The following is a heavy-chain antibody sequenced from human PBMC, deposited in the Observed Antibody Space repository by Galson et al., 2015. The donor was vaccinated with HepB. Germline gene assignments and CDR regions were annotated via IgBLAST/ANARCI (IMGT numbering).Heavy chain of an antibody. Sequence: SVKVSCKASGYIFTANYIHWVRQAPGQGLEWIGWVNPKSGVSRYGQNFQGRVAMTRDTSISTVYMEVSGLRFDDTAVYYCARGLGPADPFDIWGQGTMVTVSS. CDR3: ARGLGPADPFDI. CDR2: VNPKSGVS. J-gene: IGHJ3*02. D-gene: IGHD3-9*01. CDR1: GYIFTANY. V-gene: IGHV1-2*02.